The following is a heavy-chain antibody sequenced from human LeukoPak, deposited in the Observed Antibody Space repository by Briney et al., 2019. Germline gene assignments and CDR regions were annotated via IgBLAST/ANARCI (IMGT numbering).Heavy chain of an antibody. Sequence: PGGSLRLSCAASGFTFSSYAMHWVRQAPGKGLEWVAVISYDGSNKCYADSMKGRFTISRDNSKNTLYLQMNSLRAEDTAVYYCARDFDYWGQGTLVTVSS. CDR1: GFTFSSYA. J-gene: IGHJ4*02. V-gene: IGHV3-30*01. CDR2: ISYDGSNK. CDR3: ARDFDY.